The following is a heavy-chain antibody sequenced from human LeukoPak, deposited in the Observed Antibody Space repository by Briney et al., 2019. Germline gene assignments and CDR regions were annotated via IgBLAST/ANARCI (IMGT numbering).Heavy chain of an antibody. Sequence: SVKVSCKASGGTFSSYAISWVRQAPGQGLEWVGRIIPILGIANYARKFQGRVTITADKSTSTAYMQLSRLPSEDTAVYYCARDKPYYYDSNGYTPGYFYLWGRGTLVTVSS. CDR2: IIPILGIA. J-gene: IGHJ2*01. D-gene: IGHD3-22*01. V-gene: IGHV1-69*04. CDR3: ARDKPYYYDSNGYTPGYFYL. CDR1: GGTFSSYA.